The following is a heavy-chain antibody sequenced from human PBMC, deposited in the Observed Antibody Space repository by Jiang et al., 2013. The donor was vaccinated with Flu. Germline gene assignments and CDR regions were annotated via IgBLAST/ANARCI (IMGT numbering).Heavy chain of an antibody. J-gene: IGHJ4*02. CDR1: GGSISSSSYY. Sequence: GSGLVKPSETLSLTCTVSGGSISSSSYYWGWIRQPPGKGLEWIGSIYYSGSTYYNPSLKSRVTISVDTSKNQFSLKLSSVTAADTAVYYCARRKVVAATLFDYWGQGTLVTVSS. CDR3: ARRKVVAATLFDY. V-gene: IGHV4-39*07. D-gene: IGHD2-15*01. CDR2: IYYSGST.